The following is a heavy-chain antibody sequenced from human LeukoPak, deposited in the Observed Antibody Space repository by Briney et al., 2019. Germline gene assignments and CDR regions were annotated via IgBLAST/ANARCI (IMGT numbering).Heavy chain of an antibody. CDR2: INSDGSST. D-gene: IGHD6-19*01. CDR3: GRETVAGPHFDY. J-gene: IGHJ4*02. V-gene: IGHV3-74*01. CDR1: GFTFSSYW. Sequence: GGSLRLSCAASGFTFSSYWMHWVRQAPGKGLVWVSRINSDGSSTSYADSVKGRFTISRDNAKNTLYLQMNSLRAEDTAVYYCGRETVAGPHFDYWGQGTLVTVSS.